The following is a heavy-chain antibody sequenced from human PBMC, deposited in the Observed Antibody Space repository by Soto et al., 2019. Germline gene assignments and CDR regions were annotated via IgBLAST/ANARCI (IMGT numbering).Heavy chain of an antibody. Sequence: PSETLYLTCAFSGGSVSIGEYYWSWIRQPPGKGLEWIGYIYYSGSTYYNPSLKSRVTISVDTSKNQFSLKLSSVTAADTAVYYCARAASFVGPEINNFDYWGQGTLVTVSS. V-gene: IGHV4-30-4*01. CDR1: GGSVSIGEYY. D-gene: IGHD3-3*01. J-gene: IGHJ4*02. CDR2: IYYSGST. CDR3: ARAASFVGPEINNFDY.